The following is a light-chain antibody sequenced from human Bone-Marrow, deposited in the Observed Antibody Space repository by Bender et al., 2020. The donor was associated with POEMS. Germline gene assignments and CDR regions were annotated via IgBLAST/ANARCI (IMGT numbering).Light chain of an antibody. CDR2: QDT. J-gene: IGLJ3*02. CDR1: VLAKKS. V-gene: IGLV3-1*01. Sequence: SSELTQPSSVSVSPGQTATITCSGDVLAKKSVRWFQQKPAQPPILVIYQDTKRPSGTPERFSGSNSGNTATLTISGSRTVDEADYYCEAWVSGVVFGGGTKLTVL. CDR3: EAWVSGVV.